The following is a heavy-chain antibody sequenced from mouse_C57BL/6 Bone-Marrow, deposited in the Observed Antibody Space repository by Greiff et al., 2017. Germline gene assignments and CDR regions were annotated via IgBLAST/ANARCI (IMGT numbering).Heavy chain of an antibody. CDR1: GYTFTSYW. Sequence: QVQLQQPGAELVKPGASVKLSCKASGYTFTSYWMHWVKQRPGQGLEWIGMIHPNSGSTNYNAKFKSKATLTVDKSSSTAYMQLSSLTSEDSAVYYCASRLRQYYFDYWGTGTTLTVSS. D-gene: IGHD3-2*02. CDR2: IHPNSGST. CDR3: ASRLRQYYFDY. V-gene: IGHV1-64*01. J-gene: IGHJ2*01.